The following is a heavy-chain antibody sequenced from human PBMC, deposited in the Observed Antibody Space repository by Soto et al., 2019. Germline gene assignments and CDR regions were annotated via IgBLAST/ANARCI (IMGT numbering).Heavy chain of an antibody. Sequence: EASVKVSCKASGYTFTSYDINWVRQATGQGLEWMGWMNPNSGNTGYAQKFQGRVTMTRNTSISTAYMELSSLRSEDTAVYYCARGPPRWGRYSPQKNDYYYMDVWGKGTTVTVSS. CDR3: ARGPPRWGRYSPQKNDYYYMDV. CDR2: MNPNSGNT. J-gene: IGHJ6*03. D-gene: IGHD3-16*01. CDR1: GYTFTSYD. V-gene: IGHV1-8*01.